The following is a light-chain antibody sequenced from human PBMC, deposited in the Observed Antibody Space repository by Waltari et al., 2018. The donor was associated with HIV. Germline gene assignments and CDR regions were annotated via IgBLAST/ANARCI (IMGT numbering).Light chain of an antibody. CDR2: AVS. CDR1: SSDLRGYNY. J-gene: IGLJ3*02. V-gene: IGLV2-8*01. CDR3: YSYAGSNNWV. Sequence: HSALTQPPSASGSPGQSVTIHCTGTSSDLRGYNYVSWYQPHPDKAPKMMIYAVSNRPAWVPVCFAGSKSGDTPSLTVSRLQAGDEYNYHCYSYAGSNNWVFGGGTKLTVL.